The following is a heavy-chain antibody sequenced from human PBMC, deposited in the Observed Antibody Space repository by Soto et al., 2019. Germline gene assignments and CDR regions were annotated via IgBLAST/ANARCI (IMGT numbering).Heavy chain of an antibody. Sequence: SETLSLTCTVSGGCISSYYWSWIRQPAGKGLEWIGRIYTSGSTNYNPSLKSQVTMSVDTSKNQFSLKLSSVTAADTAVYYCARDQKPKGMDVWGQGTTVTVSS. CDR3: ARDQKPKGMDV. CDR1: GGCISSYY. CDR2: IYTSGST. J-gene: IGHJ6*02. V-gene: IGHV4-4*07.